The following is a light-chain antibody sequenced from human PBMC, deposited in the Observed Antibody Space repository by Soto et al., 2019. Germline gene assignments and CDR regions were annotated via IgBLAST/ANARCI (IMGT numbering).Light chain of an antibody. Sequence: EIVLTQSPGTLSLSPGERATLSCRASQTVSSSYLAWYQQKPGQAPRLLIYGASSRATGTPDRFSGSGSGTDFTLTISRLEPEDFAVYYCQQYASSLLTFGGGTKVDIK. V-gene: IGKV3-20*01. CDR3: QQYASSLLT. J-gene: IGKJ4*01. CDR2: GAS. CDR1: QTVSSSY.